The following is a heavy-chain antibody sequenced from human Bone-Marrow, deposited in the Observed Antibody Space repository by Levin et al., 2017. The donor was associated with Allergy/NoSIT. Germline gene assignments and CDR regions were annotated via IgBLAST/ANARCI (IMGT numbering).Heavy chain of an antibody. CDR2: ISESASKIRGTAI. D-gene: IGHD2-8*01. V-gene: IGHV3-11*01. Sequence: PGGSLRLSCEGSEMTFSDYYMTWIRQAPGKGLEWVAFISESASKIRGTAIHYADSVKGRFTISRDNAKNSLYLQMNSLRAEDTAVYYCARDRFCKNGVCLAPDSWHYGMDVWGQGTTVIVSS. CDR1: EMTFSDYY. J-gene: IGHJ6*02. CDR3: ARDRFCKNGVCLAPDSWHYGMDV.